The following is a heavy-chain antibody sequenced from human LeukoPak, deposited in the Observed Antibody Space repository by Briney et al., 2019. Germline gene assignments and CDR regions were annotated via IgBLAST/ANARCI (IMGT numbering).Heavy chain of an antibody. CDR3: ARAIAAAGTLVSDY. V-gene: IGHV1-8*03. D-gene: IGHD6-13*01. CDR1: GYTFTSYD. CDR2: MNPNSGNT. J-gene: IGHJ4*02. Sequence: ASVKVSCKASGYTFTSYDINWVRQATGQGLEWMGWMNPNSGNTGHAQKFQGRVTITRNTSISTAYMELSSLRSEDTAVYYCARAIAAAGTLVSDYWGQGTLVTVSS.